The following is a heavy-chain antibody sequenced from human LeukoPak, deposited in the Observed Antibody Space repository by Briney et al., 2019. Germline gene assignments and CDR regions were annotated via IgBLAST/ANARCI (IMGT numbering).Heavy chain of an antibody. Sequence: SETLSLTCTVSGGSISSSSYYWGWIRQPPGKGLEWIGSIYYSGSTYYNPSLKSRVTISVDTSKNQFSLKLSSVTAADTAVYYCARDIYDYVWGSYRPEDWGQGTLVTVSS. V-gene: IGHV4-39*07. CDR3: ARDIYDYVWGSYRPED. CDR2: IYYSGST. CDR1: GGSISSSSYY. D-gene: IGHD3-16*02. J-gene: IGHJ4*02.